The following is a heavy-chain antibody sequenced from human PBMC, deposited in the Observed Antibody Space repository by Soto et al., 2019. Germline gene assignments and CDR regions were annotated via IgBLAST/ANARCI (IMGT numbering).Heavy chain of an antibody. J-gene: IGHJ6*02. V-gene: IGHV3-11*01. D-gene: IGHD3-3*01. Sequence: NPVGSLRLSCAASGFTFSDYYMSWIRQAPGKGLEWVSYISSSGSTIYYADSVKGRFTISRDNAKNSLYLQMNSLRAEDTAVYYCARDGSPLRFLEWDPAENYYYGMDVWGQGTTVTVSS. CDR2: ISSSGSTI. CDR3: ARDGSPLRFLEWDPAENYYYGMDV. CDR1: GFTFSDYY.